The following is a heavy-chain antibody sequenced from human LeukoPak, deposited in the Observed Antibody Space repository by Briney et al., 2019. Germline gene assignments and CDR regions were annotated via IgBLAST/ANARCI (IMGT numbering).Heavy chain of an antibody. Sequence: PGGSLRLSCAASGFTFSSYAMHWVRQAPGKGLEWVAVISYDGSNKYYADSVKGRFTISRDNSKNTLYLQMNSLRAEDTAVYYCAKVRDTMVRGVGFVFDYWGQGTLVTVSS. CDR3: AKVRDTMVRGVGFVFDY. V-gene: IGHV3-30-3*01. CDR1: GFTFSSYA. J-gene: IGHJ4*02. CDR2: ISYDGSNK. D-gene: IGHD3-10*01.